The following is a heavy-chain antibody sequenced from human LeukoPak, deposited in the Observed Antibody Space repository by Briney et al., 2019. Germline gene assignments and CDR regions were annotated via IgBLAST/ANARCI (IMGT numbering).Heavy chain of an antibody. J-gene: IGHJ6*03. D-gene: IGHD3-3*01. Sequence: GGSLRLSCAASGFTVSSNYMSWVRQAPGKGLEWVSVIYSGGSTYYADSVKGRFTISRDNSKNTLYLQMNSLRAEDTAVYYCAKDLPPTFFYMDVWGKGTTVTVSS. CDR2: IYSGGST. CDR3: AKDLPPTFFYMDV. CDR1: GFTVSSNY. V-gene: IGHV3-66*01.